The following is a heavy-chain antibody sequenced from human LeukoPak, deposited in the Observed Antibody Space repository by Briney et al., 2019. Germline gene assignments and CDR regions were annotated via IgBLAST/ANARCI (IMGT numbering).Heavy chain of an antibody. CDR3: ARVGGEQNGIAAAGTGSDY. V-gene: IGHV3-53*01. Sequence: GGSLRLSCAVSGPIVSTNYMSWVRQAPGKGLEWISIPYVNENRYYADSVKGRFIISRDTSKNTLYLQMNSLRAEDTAVYYCARVGGEQNGIAAAGTGSDYWGQGTLVTVSS. J-gene: IGHJ4*02. D-gene: IGHD6-13*01. CDR2: PYVNENR. CDR1: GPIVSTNY.